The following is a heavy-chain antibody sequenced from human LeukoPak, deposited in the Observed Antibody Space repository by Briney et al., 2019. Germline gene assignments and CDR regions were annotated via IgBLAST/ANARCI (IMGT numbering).Heavy chain of an antibody. Sequence: GGSLRLSCVVSGFSVSTNYMSWVRQAPGKGLEWVSVIYNDGTTKYADSVKGKFTISRDNSKNTVYLQMTSLRAEDTAVYYCARERYSTQNYMDVWGKGTTVTISS. CDR2: IYNDGTT. V-gene: IGHV3-66*01. D-gene: IGHD2-15*01. CDR1: GFSVSTNY. CDR3: ARERYSTQNYMDV. J-gene: IGHJ6*03.